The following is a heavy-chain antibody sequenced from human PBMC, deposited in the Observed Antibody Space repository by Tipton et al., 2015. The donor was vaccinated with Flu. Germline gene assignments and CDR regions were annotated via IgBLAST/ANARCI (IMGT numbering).Heavy chain of an antibody. CDR1: GYSISSGYY. D-gene: IGHD6-13*01. V-gene: IGHV4-38-2*02. CDR2: IYHSGST. J-gene: IGHJ4*02. Sequence: LRLSCIVSGYSISSGYYWGWIRQPPGKGLEWIGSIYHSGSTYYNPSLKSRVTISVDTSKNQFSLKLSSVTAADTAVYYCARGIYISSNWYVGRGDPNKNDYWGQGTLVTVSS. CDR3: ARGIYISSNWYVGRGDPNKNDY.